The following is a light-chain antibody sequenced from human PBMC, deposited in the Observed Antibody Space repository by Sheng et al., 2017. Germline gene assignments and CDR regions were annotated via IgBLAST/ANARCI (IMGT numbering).Light chain of an antibody. CDR1: QSVRDSH. J-gene: IGKJ4*01. CDR3: QQYNNWPLT. V-gene: IGKV3D-15*01. CDR2: GAS. Sequence: EIVLTQSPGTLSLSPGDRATLSCRASQSVRDSHLAWYQQKPGQAPRLLIFGASSRATGVPDRFSGSGSGTDFALTINSLQSEDFAVYYCQQYNNWPLTFGGGTKVEI.